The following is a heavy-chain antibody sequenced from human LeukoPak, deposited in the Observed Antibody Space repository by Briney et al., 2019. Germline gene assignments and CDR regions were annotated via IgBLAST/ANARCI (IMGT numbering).Heavy chain of an antibody. V-gene: IGHV4-39*01. D-gene: IGHD3-3*01. CDR3: ASLYFWSGYYAFDY. CDR2: IYHSGST. J-gene: IGHJ4*02. Sequence: SETLSLTCTVSGGSISSSSYYWGWIRQPPGKGLEWIGSIYHSGSTYYNPSLKSRVTISVDTSKNQFSLKLSSVTAADTAVYYCASLYFWSGYYAFDYWGQGTLVTVSS. CDR1: GGSISSSSYY.